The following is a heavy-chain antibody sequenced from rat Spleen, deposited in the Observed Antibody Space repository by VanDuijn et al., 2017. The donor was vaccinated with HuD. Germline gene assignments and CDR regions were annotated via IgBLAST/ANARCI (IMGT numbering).Heavy chain of an antibody. Sequence: QVHLKESGPGRVQPSQTLSLTCTVSGFSLISYSVHWVRQPTGKGLEWMGIIWTGGSTDYNSALKSRLSISRDTSKSQVFLKMNSLQTEDIATYYCAREDYGGSYFDYWGQGVMVTVSS. D-gene: IGHD1-11*01. V-gene: IGHV2-30*01. CDR2: IWTGGST. CDR3: AREDYGGSYFDY. CDR1: GFSLISYS. J-gene: IGHJ2*01.